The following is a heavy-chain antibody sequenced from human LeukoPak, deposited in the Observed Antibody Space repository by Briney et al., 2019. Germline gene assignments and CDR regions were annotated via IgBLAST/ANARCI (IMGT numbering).Heavy chain of an antibody. CDR2: ISSSGAL. D-gene: IGHD4-17*01. CDR3: ARALRGGDYVDF. V-gene: IGHV3-48*01. CDR1: GFTFSTYT. J-gene: IGHJ4*02. Sequence: PGGSLRLSCVASGFTFSTYTMNWVRQSSGKGLEWVSTISSSGALHYADSVKGRFTISRDSAKNSLYLQMNSLRAEDTAVYYCARALRGGDYVDFWGQGTLVTVSS.